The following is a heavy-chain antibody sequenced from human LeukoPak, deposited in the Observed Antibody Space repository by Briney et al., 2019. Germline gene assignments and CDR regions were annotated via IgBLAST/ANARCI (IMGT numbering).Heavy chain of an antibody. CDR2: ITTSSTYI. J-gene: IGHJ4*02. D-gene: IGHD6-19*01. CDR1: GFTFSSYS. CDR3: ARGKYSSGWFDY. V-gene: IGHV3-21*01. Sequence: GGSLRLSCAASGFTFSSYSMSWVRQAPGKGLEWVSSITTSSTYISYADSVKGRFTISRDNAKNSLYLQMNSLRAEDTAAYYCARGKYSSGWFDYWGQGTLVTASS.